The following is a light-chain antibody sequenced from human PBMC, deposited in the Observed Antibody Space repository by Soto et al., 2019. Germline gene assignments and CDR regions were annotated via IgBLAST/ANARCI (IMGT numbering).Light chain of an antibody. Sequence: EIVMTQSPATLSVSPGERVTLSCRASQSVFTNLAWHQQKPGQAPRLLIYATSTRATGVPSRFSGSGSGTEFTLTISSLQSEDFGVYYCQQYNNWPYTFGQGTMLEIK. V-gene: IGKV3-15*01. J-gene: IGKJ2*01. CDR1: QSVFTN. CDR3: QQYNNWPYT. CDR2: ATS.